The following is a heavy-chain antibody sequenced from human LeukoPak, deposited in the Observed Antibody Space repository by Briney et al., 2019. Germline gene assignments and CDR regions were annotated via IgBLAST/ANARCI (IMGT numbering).Heavy chain of an antibody. Sequence: PGRSLRLSCAASVFTFSSYAMHWVRQAPGKGLECVAVISYDGSNKYYADSVKGRFTISRDNSKNTLYLQMNSLRAEDTAVYYCARGEYSSGWPFDYWGQGTLVTVSS. D-gene: IGHD6-19*01. CDR1: VFTFSSYA. V-gene: IGHV3-30-3*01. CDR2: ISYDGSNK. CDR3: ARGEYSSGWPFDY. J-gene: IGHJ4*02.